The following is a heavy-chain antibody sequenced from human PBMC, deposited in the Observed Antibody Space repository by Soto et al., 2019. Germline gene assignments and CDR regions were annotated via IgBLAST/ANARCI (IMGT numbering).Heavy chain of an antibody. CDR3: ARGRGISGPYYYASVNYYGMDV. Sequence: SETLSLTCAVSGGSISSGGYSWSWIRQPPGKGLEWIGEINHSGSTNYNPSLKSRVTISVDTSKNQFSLKLSSVTAADTAVYYCARGRGISGPYYYASVNYYGMDVWGQGTTVTVSS. CDR1: GGSISSGGYS. D-gene: IGHD3-10*01. V-gene: IGHV4-30-2*01. CDR2: INHSGST. J-gene: IGHJ6*02.